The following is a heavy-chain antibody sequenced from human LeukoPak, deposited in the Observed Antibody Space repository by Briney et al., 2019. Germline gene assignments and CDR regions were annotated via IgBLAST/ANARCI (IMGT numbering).Heavy chain of an antibody. V-gene: IGHV5-51*01. CDR3: ARVTAMAPYHYYGMDV. CDR1: GYSFTSYW. CDR2: IYPGDSDT. D-gene: IGHD5-18*01. J-gene: IGHJ6*02. Sequence: GESLKISCKGSGYSFTSYWIGWVRQMPGKGLEWMGIIYPGDSDTRYSPSFQGQVTISADKSISTAYLQWSSLKASDTAMYYCARVTAMAPYHYYGMDVWGQGTTVTVSS.